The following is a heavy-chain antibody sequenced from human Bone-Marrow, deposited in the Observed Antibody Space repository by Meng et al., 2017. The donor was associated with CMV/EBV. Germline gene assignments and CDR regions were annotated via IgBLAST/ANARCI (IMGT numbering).Heavy chain of an antibody. CDR3: ARSLYCSGGSCTSGYFDY. Sequence: SETLSLTCTVSGGSINTDHYCWGWIRQPPGKGLEWIGNFCYSGTTSYNPSLNSRVSMSVDTSKSRFSLTLRSVTAADTAVYYCARSLYCSGGSCTSGYFDYWGQGPLVTVSA. CDR1: GGSINTDHYC. CDR2: FCYSGTT. V-gene: IGHV4-39*02. J-gene: IGHJ4*02. D-gene: IGHD2-15*01.